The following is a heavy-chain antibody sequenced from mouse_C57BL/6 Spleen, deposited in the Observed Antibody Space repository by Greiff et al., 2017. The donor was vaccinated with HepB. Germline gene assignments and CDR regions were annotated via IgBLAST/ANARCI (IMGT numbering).Heavy chain of an antibody. CDR2: IYPGSGNT. J-gene: IGHJ1*03. CDR3: AAYDYDVPWYFDV. CDR1: GYTFTDYY. Sequence: VQLQESGAELVRPGASVKLSCKASGYTFTDYYINWVKQRPGQGLEWIARIYPGSGNTYYNEKFKGKATLTAEKSSSTAYMQLSSLTSEDSAVYFCAAYDYDVPWYFDVWGTGTTVTVSS. D-gene: IGHD2-4*01. V-gene: IGHV1-76*01.